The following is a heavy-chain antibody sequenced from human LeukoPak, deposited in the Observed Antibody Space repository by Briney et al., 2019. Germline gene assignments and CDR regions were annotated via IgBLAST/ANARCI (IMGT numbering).Heavy chain of an antibody. V-gene: IGHV4-39*01. CDR2: VFYSGTT. CDR3: ARRSRLYKHETTGYHDS. Sequence: SETLSLTCNVSGDYITTTNYYWAWIRQPPGKGLEWIASVFYSGTTYYNPSLKSRVLISMDTSTKQISLRLTSVTATDTAIYYCARRSRLYKHETTGYHDSWGQGTLVTVSP. J-gene: IGHJ4*02. CDR1: GDYITTTNYY. D-gene: IGHD3-9*01.